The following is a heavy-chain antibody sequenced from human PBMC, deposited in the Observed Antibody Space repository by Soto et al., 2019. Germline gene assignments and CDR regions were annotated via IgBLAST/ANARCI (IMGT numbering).Heavy chain of an antibody. CDR3: AKDQLGGAVAVPFFDP. J-gene: IGHJ5*02. CDR1: GFNFDDYA. CDR2: ITWNSGNL. V-gene: IGHV3-9*01. D-gene: IGHD6-19*01. Sequence: GGSLRLSCPASGFNFDDYAMHWVLQAPGKGLEWVSGITWNSGNLGYADSVKGRFTISRDNARKSLYLQMNSLRPEETALYYCAKDQLGGAVAVPFFDPWGQGALVTVSS.